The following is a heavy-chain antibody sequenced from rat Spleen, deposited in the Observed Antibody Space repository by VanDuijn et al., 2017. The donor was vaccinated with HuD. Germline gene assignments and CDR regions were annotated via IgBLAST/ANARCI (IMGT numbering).Heavy chain of an antibody. D-gene: IGHD1-12*02. Sequence: EAQLVESGGGLVQPGRSLKLSCAASGFTFRNYGMAWVRQAPTKGLEWVATISYEGSSTYYGDSGKGRFTISRDNAKSTLYLQMNSLRSEDTATYYCARQKFITMMVVITSDWHFDFWGPGTMVTVSS. J-gene: IGHJ1*01. CDR3: ARQKFITMMVVITSDWHFDF. CDR2: ISYEGSST. CDR1: GFTFRNYG. V-gene: IGHV5-29*01.